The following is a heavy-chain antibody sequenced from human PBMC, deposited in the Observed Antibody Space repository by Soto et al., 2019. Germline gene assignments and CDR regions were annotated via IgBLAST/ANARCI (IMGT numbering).Heavy chain of an antibody. CDR3: ARASPRRSGYSYGRHAFDI. J-gene: IGHJ3*02. CDR2: IYYSGST. Sequence: QVQLQESGPGLVKPSQTLSLTCTVSGGSISSGDYYWSWIHQPPGKGLEWIGYIYYSGSTYYNPSLKSRVTISVDTSKNQFSLKLSSVTAADTAVYYCARASPRRSGYSYGRHAFDIWGQGTMVTVSS. D-gene: IGHD5-18*01. CDR1: GGSISSGDYY. V-gene: IGHV4-30-4*01.